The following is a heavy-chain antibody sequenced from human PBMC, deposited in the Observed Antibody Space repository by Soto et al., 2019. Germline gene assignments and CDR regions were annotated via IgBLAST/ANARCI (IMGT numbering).Heavy chain of an antibody. CDR1: GFTFSSYA. Sequence: EVQLLESGGGLVQPGGSLRLSCAASGFTFSSYAMSWVRQAPGKGLDWVSAISGRGGSTYYADSVKGRFTISRDNSKHTLYLQMNSLRAEDTAVYYSAKRTVGWYFDLWGRGTLVTVSS. V-gene: IGHV3-23*01. D-gene: IGHD1-26*01. J-gene: IGHJ2*01. CDR3: AKRTVGWYFDL. CDR2: ISGRGGST.